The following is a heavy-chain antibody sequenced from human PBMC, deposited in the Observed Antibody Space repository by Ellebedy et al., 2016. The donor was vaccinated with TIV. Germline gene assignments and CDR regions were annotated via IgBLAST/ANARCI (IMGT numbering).Heavy chain of an antibody. J-gene: IGHJ4*02. CDR2: IDWDDDK. V-gene: IGHV2-70*11. Sequence: SGPTLVKPTQTLTLTCTFSGFSLSTSRLSVSWIRQPPGKALEWLARIDWDDDKYYSTSLRTRFTISKDSSKNQVVLTMTNLDPVDTATYYCTRISSGWGFDYWGQGTLVTVSS. D-gene: IGHD6-19*01. CDR1: GFSLSTSRLS. CDR3: TRISSGWGFDY.